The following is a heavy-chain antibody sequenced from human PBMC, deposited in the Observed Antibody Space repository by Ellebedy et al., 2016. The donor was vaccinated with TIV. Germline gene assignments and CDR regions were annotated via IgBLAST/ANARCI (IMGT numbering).Heavy chain of an antibody. D-gene: IGHD6-13*01. CDR1: GYTFTTYY. CDR2: INTRAGNT. V-gene: IGHV1-46*01. J-gene: IGHJ4*02. CDR3: ARLQAGRAAFYDF. Sequence: ASVTVSCXASGYTFTTYYMNWVRQPPGQGLEWMGIINTRAGNTAYAQNFQGRVTFARDTAASTAYMELTSLRSEDTAVYYCARLQAGRAAFYDFWGQGALVTVSS.